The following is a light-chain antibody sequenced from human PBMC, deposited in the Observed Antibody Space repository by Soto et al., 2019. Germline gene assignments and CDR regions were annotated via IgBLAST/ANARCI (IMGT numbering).Light chain of an antibody. CDR1: QNVDSN. J-gene: IGKJ1*01. Sequence: IVLTQSPGTLSLSPGERATLSCRASQNVDSNYLAWYQQRPGQAPRLLIYGASTRATGIPARFSGSGSGTEFTLTISSLQSEDFAVYYCQQYNNWPLTFGQGTKVDIK. CDR2: GAS. V-gene: IGKV3-15*01. CDR3: QQYNNWPLT.